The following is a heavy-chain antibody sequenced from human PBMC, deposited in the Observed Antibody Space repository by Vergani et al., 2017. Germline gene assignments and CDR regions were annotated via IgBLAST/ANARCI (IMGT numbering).Heavy chain of an antibody. Sequence: QLQLQESGPGLVKPSETLSLTCTVSGGSISSSSYYWGWIRQPPGKGLEWIGSIYYSGSTYYNPSLKSRVTISVDTSKNQFSLKLSSVTAADTAVYYCARGRGYYDYIWGSYREGYFDYWGQGTLVTVSS. CDR1: GGSISSSSYY. D-gene: IGHD3-16*02. CDR3: ARGRGYYDYIWGSYREGYFDY. J-gene: IGHJ4*02. CDR2: IYYSGST. V-gene: IGHV4-39*07.